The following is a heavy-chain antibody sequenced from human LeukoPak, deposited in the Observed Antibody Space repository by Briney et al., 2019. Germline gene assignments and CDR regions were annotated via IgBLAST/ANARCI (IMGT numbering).Heavy chain of an antibody. CDR3: ARGSSSWYYYRDV. V-gene: IGHV4-39*01. D-gene: IGHD6-13*01. CDR2: IYYSGST. J-gene: IGHJ6*03. Sequence: PSEILSLTCTVYGGSISSSSYYWGWIRQPPGKGLERIGRIYYSGSTYYKPSLKSRVTISVDTSKSQFSLKLSAVTAADTAVYYCARGSSSWYYYRDVWGKRTTVTVSS. CDR1: GGSISSSSYY.